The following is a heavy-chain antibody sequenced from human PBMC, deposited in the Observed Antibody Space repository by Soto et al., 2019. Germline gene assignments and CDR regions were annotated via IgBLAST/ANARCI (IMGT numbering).Heavy chain of an antibody. CDR2: IYHSGST. CDR1: GGSISSGGYS. CDR3: ARVLSGPNWFDP. V-gene: IGHV4-30-2*01. Sequence: SETLSLTCAVSGGSISSGGYSWSWIRQPPGKGLEWIGYIYHSGSTYYNPSLKSRVTISVDRSKNQFSLKLSSVTAADTAVYYCARVLSGPNWFDPWGQGTLVTVAS. J-gene: IGHJ5*02.